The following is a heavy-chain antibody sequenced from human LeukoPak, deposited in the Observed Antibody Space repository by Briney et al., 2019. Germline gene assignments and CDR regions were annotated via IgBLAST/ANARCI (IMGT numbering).Heavy chain of an antibody. CDR1: GFTFSDYY. CDR2: ISSSGSTI. D-gene: IGHD3-10*01. J-gene: IGHJ4*02. Sequence: GGSLRLSCAASGFTFSDYYMSWIRQAPGKGLEWVSYISSSGSTIYYADSVKGRFTISRDNAKNSLYLQMNSLRAEDTALYYCAKDYEAYYYGSGSHFDYWGQGTLVTVSS. CDR3: AKDYEAYYYGSGSHFDY. V-gene: IGHV3-11*01.